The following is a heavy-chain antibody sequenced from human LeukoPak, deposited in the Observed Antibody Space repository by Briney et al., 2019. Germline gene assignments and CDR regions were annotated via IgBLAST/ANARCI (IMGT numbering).Heavy chain of an antibody. V-gene: IGHV4-30-2*01. J-gene: IGHJ3*02. Sequence: SETLSLTCTVSGGSISSGGYYWSWIRQPPGKGLEWIGYIYHSGSTYYNPSLKSRVTISVDRSKNQFSLKLSSVTAADTAVYYCARDPYDFWSGRSDAFDIWGQGTMVTVSS. CDR3: ARDPYDFWSGRSDAFDI. D-gene: IGHD3-3*01. CDR1: GGSISSGGYY. CDR2: IYHSGST.